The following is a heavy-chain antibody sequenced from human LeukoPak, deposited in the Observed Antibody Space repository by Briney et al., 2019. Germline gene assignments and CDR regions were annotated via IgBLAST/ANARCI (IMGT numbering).Heavy chain of an antibody. CDR2: IIPIFGTA. CDR3: ARENYYASSGFLDY. Sequence: ASVKVSCKXSGGTFSSYAISWVRQAPGQGLEWMGRIIPIFGTANYAQKFQGRVTITTDESTSTAYMELSSLRSEDTAVYYCARENYYASSGFLDYWGQGTLVTVSS. V-gene: IGHV1-69*05. CDR1: GGTFSSYA. D-gene: IGHD3-22*01. J-gene: IGHJ4*02.